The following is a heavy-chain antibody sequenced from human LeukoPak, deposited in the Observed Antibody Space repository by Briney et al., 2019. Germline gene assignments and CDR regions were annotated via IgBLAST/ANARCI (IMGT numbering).Heavy chain of an antibody. V-gene: IGHV3-21*01. CDR3: AREDDSGTYYSSGMDV. D-gene: IGHD3-22*01. CDR1: GFTFSTYT. Sequence: PGGSLRLSCAASGFTFSTYTMNWVRQAPGKGLEWVSSITSSADHIYYAESLKGRFTVSRANANNSLSLELSSLRAEDTAVYYCAREDDSGTYYSSGMDVWGQGTTVTVSS. J-gene: IGHJ6*02. CDR2: ITSSADHI.